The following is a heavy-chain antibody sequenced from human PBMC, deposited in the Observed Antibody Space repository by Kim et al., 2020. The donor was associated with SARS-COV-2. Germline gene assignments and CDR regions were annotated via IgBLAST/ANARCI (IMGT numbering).Heavy chain of an antibody. CDR3: ARGEITARVANY. D-gene: IGHD6-6*01. V-gene: IGHV4-59*09. Sequence: NHNPSLKSRVTISVDTSKNQFSLKLSSVTAADTAVYYCARGEITARVANYWGQGTLVTVSS. J-gene: IGHJ4*02.